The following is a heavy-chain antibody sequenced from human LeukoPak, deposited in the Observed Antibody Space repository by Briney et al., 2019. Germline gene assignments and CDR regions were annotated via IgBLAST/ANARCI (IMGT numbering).Heavy chain of an antibody. J-gene: IGHJ6*02. D-gene: IGHD5/OR15-5a*01. Sequence: GGSLRLSCTASGFTLGSHDMHWVRQTSGEGLEWVAAIASGFQTFYAGSVKGRFTVSRDNAKNSLYLQMNSLRAEDTAVYYCARSWLVYYWYYGMDVWGQGTTVTVSS. CDR3: ARSWLVYYWYYGMDV. V-gene: IGHV3-13*01. CDR2: IASGFQT. CDR1: GFTLGSHD.